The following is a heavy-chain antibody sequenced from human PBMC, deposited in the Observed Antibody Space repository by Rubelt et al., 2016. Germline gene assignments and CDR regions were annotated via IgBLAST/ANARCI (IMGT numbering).Heavy chain of an antibody. V-gene: IGHV4-39*01. CDR3: ARVTYTGNCGRGWFDP. Sequence: QLQLQGSGPGLVKPSETLSLTCTVSGGSISSSSYYWGWIRQPPGKGLEWIGYIYYSGSTNYNPSLKSRVTISVDTSKNQFSLKCGSVTAADTAVSDCARVTYTGNCGRGWFDPWGQGTLVPVSS. CDR1: GGSISSSSYY. CDR2: IYYSGST. J-gene: IGHJ5*02. D-gene: IGHD1-1*01.